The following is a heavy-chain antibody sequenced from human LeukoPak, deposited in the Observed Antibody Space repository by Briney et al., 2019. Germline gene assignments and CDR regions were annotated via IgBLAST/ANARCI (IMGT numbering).Heavy chain of an antibody. J-gene: IGHJ5*02. CDR3: ARETAHYYDTSRGWFDP. V-gene: IGHV4-59*01. D-gene: IGHD3-22*01. CDR1: GGSINSYY. Sequence: SETLSLTCSVSGGSINSYYWNWIRQPPGKGLEWIASISYSGNTHYNPSLESRVTISVDTSKNQFSLKLSSVTAADTAVYYCARETAHYYDTSRGWFDPWGQGTLVTVSS. CDR2: ISYSGNT.